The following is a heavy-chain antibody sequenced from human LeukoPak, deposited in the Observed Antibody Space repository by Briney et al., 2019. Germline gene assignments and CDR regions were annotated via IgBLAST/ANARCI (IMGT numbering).Heavy chain of an antibody. CDR3: ARKTDSGGQGDY. Sequence: ESGGSLRLSCAASGFTFSSYSMNWVRQAPGKGLEWVPYISSSSSTIYYADSVKGRFTISRDNSKNTLYLQMNSLRAEDTAVYYCARKTDSGGQGDYWGPGTLVTVSS. J-gene: IGHJ4*02. CDR1: GFTFSSYS. D-gene: IGHD3-22*01. CDR2: ISSSSSTI. V-gene: IGHV3-48*01.